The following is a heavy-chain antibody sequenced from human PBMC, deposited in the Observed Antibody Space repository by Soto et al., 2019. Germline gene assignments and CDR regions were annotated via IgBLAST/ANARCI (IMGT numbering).Heavy chain of an antibody. CDR1: GFTFSSYA. CDR3: AKGGGSKDYYDTSGYYLYYYYAMDV. D-gene: IGHD3-22*01. V-gene: IGHV3-23*01. Sequence: EVQLLESGGGLVQPGGSLRLSCAASGFTFSSYAMTWVRQAPGKGLECVSALSGSGVSTYYADSVKGRFTFSRDNSKNRLYLQMNGLGAEDKAVYYCAKGGGSKDYYDTSGYYLYYYYAMDVWGQGTTVTVSS. J-gene: IGHJ6*02. CDR2: LSGSGVST.